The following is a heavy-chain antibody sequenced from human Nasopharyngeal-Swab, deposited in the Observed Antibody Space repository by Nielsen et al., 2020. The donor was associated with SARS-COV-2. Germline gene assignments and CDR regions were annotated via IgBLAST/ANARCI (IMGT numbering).Heavy chain of an antibody. CDR3: ARDFRDTAMDLPDY. CDR2: ISAYNGNT. CDR1: GYTFTSYG. Sequence: ASVKVSCKASGYTFTSYGISWVRQAPGQGLEWMGWISAYNGNTNHAQKLQGRVTMTTDTSTSTAYMELRSLRSDDTAVYYCARDFRDTAMDLPDYWGQGTLVTVSS. J-gene: IGHJ4*02. D-gene: IGHD5-18*01. V-gene: IGHV1-18*01.